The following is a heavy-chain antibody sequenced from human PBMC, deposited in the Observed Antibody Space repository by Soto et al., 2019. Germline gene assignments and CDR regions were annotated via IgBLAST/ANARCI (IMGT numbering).Heavy chain of an antibody. CDR2: IYDGGST. D-gene: IGHD7-27*01. Sequence: QVQLQESGPGLVKPSQTLSLTCTVSGGSISTLSYYWSWIRQPPDKGLEWIGHIYDGGSTYSNPSLMRXXTXSXXTTKNQFSLKITSVSAADTAVYYCARGLSGDKVDYWGQGTLVTVSS. CDR3: ARGLSGDKVDY. J-gene: IGHJ4*02. CDR1: GGSISTLSYY. V-gene: IGHV4-30-4*01.